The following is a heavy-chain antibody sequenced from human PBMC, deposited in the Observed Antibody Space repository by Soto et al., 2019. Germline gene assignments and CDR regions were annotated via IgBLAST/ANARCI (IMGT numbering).Heavy chain of an antibody. CDR3: ARELRAVALLDY. D-gene: IGHD6-19*01. V-gene: IGHV3-33*08. CDR1: GFTFSDYY. J-gene: IGHJ4*02. Sequence: GGSLRLSCAASGFTFSDYYMSWIRQAPGKGLEWVAVIWYDGSNKYYADSVKGRFTISRDNSKNTLYLQMNSLRAEDTAVYYCARELRAVALLDYWGQGTLVTVSS. CDR2: IWYDGSNK.